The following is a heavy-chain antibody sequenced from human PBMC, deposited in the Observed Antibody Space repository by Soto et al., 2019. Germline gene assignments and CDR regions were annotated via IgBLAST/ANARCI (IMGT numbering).Heavy chain of an antibody. CDR2: IYYSGMT. CDR1: GVSFSTGGYF. Sequence: TLAITCTVSGVSFSTGGYFWTWIRQHPGKGLEWIGNIYYSGMTYYNPSLRGRVSISLDPSESQFSLKLNSVTAADTAVYYCARDSSGPGYSYGKFDYWGQGALVTVS. J-gene: IGHJ4*02. V-gene: IGHV4-31*02. CDR3: ARDSSGPGYSYGKFDY. D-gene: IGHD5-18*01.